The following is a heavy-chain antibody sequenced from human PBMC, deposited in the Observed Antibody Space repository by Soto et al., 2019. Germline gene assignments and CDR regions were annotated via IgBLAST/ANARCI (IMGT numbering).Heavy chain of an antibody. CDR3: ARGKDGRRAGTYYFDMDV. CDR2: IKQDGSEK. D-gene: IGHD1-1*01. V-gene: IGHV3-7*01. CDR1: GFSFRDYW. Sequence: GGSLRLSCAASGFSFRDYWVAWVRQAPGKGLDWVANIKQDGSEKYYLDSLKGRFTISRDNAKNSVYLLMNSLRAEDTAVYYCARGKDGRRAGTYYFDMDVWGKGTTVTVSS. J-gene: IGHJ6*03.